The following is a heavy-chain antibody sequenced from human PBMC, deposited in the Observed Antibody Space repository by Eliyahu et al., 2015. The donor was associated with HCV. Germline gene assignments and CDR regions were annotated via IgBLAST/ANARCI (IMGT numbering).Heavy chain of an antibody. Sequence: NWVRQAPGKGLEWVAVIWYDGSDEYYADSVKGRFTISRDNSKNTVYLQMTNLRAEDTAVYYCARDRQAAALGTADYWGQGTLVTVSS. CDR2: IWYDGSDE. CDR3: ARDRQAAALGTADY. D-gene: IGHD6-13*01. V-gene: IGHV3-33*01. J-gene: IGHJ4*02.